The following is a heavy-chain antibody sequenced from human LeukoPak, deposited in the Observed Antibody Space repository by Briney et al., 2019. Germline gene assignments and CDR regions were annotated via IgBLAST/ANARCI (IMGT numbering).Heavy chain of an antibody. Sequence: GGSLRLSCAASGFTFSDYYMSWIRQAPGKGLEWVSYISSSGSTIYYADSVKGRFTISRDNAKNSLYLQMNSLRAEDTAVYYCAKLGRPYSGSYHFDYWGQGTLVTVSS. CDR3: AKLGRPYSGSYHFDY. J-gene: IGHJ4*02. V-gene: IGHV3-11*04. CDR2: ISSSGSTI. CDR1: GFTFSDYY. D-gene: IGHD1-26*01.